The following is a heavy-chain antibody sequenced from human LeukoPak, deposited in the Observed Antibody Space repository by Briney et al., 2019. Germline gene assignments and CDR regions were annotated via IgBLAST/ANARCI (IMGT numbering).Heavy chain of an antibody. Sequence: GGSLRLSCAASGFTFSSYWLSWVRQAPGKARGWGANIKQDGSEKYYVDSVKGRFTISRDNAKNSLYLQMNSLRAEDTAVYYCARENGDSSSSLDYWGQGTLVTVSS. CDR1: GFTFSSYW. V-gene: IGHV3-7*01. D-gene: IGHD6-13*01. J-gene: IGHJ4*02. CDR2: IKQDGSEK. CDR3: ARENGDSSSSLDY.